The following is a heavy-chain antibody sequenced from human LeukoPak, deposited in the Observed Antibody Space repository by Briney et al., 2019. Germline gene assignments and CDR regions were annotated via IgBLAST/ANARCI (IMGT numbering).Heavy chain of an antibody. CDR3: ARGYYPPRWYFDL. CDR1: GGSFSSYS. D-gene: IGHD3-10*01. CDR2: IIEKGNA. Sequence: SETLSLTCALYGGSFSSYSWSWTWIRQTPEKGLGWIGEIIEKGNANYNPSLKSRVTIDLDTSKNQFSLKLTSMTAADTAMYYCARGYYPPRWYFDLWGRGTLVTVSS. J-gene: IGHJ2*01. V-gene: IGHV4-34*01.